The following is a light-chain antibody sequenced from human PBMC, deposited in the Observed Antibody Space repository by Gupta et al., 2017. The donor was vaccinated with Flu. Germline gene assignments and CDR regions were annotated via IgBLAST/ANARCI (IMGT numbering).Light chain of an antibody. CDR3: SSYTTSSTRV. Sequence: QSALTQPASVSGSPGQSITISCTGTSSDIGAYNYVSWDQQYPGKAPKLMIYEVSKRPSGVSNRFSGSKSGNTASLTISGLQAEDEADYYCSSYTTSSTRVFGGGTKVTVL. CDR2: EVS. J-gene: IGLJ3*02. V-gene: IGLV2-14*01. CDR1: SSDIGAYNY.